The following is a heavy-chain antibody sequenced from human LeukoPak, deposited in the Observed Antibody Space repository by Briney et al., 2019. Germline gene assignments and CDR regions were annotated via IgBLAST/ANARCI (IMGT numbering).Heavy chain of an antibody. V-gene: IGHV1-2*02. CDR2: INAYSGDT. D-gene: IGHD3-16*01. CDR3: AREGYNHGSLGNLDY. CDR1: GYTFTGHH. Sequence: ASVKVSCKASGYTFTGHHIHWVRQAPGQGLEWMGWINAYSGDTYSAQKFQGRVTMTRDTSITTTYMQPNRLRSDDTAIYYCAREGYNHGSLGNLDYWGRGTQVIVSS. J-gene: IGHJ4*02.